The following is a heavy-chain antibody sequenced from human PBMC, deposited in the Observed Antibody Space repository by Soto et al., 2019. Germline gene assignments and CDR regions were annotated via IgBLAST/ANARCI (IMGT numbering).Heavy chain of an antibody. Sequence: QVQLVQSGAEVKKPGASVKVSCKASGYTFTAYYMHWVRQAPGQGLEWLGWINPNSGGTSCAQKFQGRVTRTRDTSISTVYIELSRLRSDDTAGYDWARGPSTGDCDYWGQGTLVIVSS. CDR2: INPNSGGT. D-gene: IGHD7-27*01. V-gene: IGHV1-2*02. J-gene: IGHJ4*02. CDR1: GYTFTAYY. CDR3: ARGPSTGDCDY.